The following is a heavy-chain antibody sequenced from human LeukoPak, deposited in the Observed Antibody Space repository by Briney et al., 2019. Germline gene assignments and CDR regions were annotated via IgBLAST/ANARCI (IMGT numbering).Heavy chain of an antibody. CDR2: ISWNSGSI. CDR1: GFIFDDYG. V-gene: IGHV3-9*01. D-gene: IGHD6-19*01. CDR3: AKDIHSSGSSGPDY. J-gene: IGHJ4*02. Sequence: SLRLSCAASGFIFDDYGMHWVRQVPGKGLEWVSGISWNSGSIGYADSVKGRFTISRDNAKNSLYLQMNSLRAEDTALYYCAKDIHSSGSSGPDYWGQGTLVTVSS.